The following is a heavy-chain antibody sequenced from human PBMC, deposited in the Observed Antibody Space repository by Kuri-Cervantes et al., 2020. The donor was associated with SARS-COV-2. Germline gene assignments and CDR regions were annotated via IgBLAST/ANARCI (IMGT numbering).Heavy chain of an antibody. CDR1: GDSVSSNSAA. CDR2: TYYRPKWYN. V-gene: IGHV6-1*01. Sequence: LRLSCAISGDSVSSNSAAWNWIRQSPSRGLEWLGRTYYRPKWYNDYAVSVKSRITINPDTSKNQFSLQLNSVTPEDTAVYYCTRDRGSSGWPDFDYWGQGTLVTVS. D-gene: IGHD6-19*01. CDR3: TRDRGSSGWPDFDY. J-gene: IGHJ4*02.